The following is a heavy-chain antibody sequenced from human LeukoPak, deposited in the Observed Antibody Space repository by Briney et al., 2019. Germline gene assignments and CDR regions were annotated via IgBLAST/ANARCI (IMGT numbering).Heavy chain of an antibody. D-gene: IGHD7-27*01. V-gene: IGHV3-30*09. J-gene: IGHJ4*02. CDR3: ASSTGAIPGPSWYFDY. CDR1: GFSFSSYS. CDR2: ISSDGNSK. Sequence: GGSLRLSCAASGFSFSSYSIHWVRQAPGKGLEWVAVISSDGNSKNFALSVKGRFAISRDNSKNTLYLQMNNLRAEDTALYYCASSTGAIPGPSWYFDYWGLGTLVTVSS.